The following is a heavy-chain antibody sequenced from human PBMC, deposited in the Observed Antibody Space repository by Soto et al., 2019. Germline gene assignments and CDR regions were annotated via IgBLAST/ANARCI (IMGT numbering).Heavy chain of an antibody. CDR3: ARDTGEQWLAGAFDI. CDR2: IYYSGST. D-gene: IGHD6-19*01. CDR1: GGSISSGGYY. Sequence: QVQLQESGPGLVKPSQTLSLTCTVSGGSISSGGYYWSWIRQHPGKGLEWIGYIYYSGSTYYNPSLKSRVTISVDTSKNQFSLKLSSVTAADTAVYYCARDTGEQWLAGAFDIWGQGTMVAVSS. V-gene: IGHV4-31*03. J-gene: IGHJ3*02.